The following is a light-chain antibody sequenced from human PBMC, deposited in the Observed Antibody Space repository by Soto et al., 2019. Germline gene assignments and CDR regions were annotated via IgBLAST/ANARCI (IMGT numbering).Light chain of an antibody. J-gene: IGKJ1*01. CDR2: DAS. V-gene: IGKV3-15*01. CDR3: QQYNNWLWT. CDR1: QSVSRN. Sequence: EIVTTQSPATLSVSPGERATLSCRASQSVSRNVAWYQQKPGQAPRLLIHDASTRDTGISVRFSGSGSGTEVTLTNSSLQSEDFAVYYCQQYNNWLWTFGQGTKVEIK.